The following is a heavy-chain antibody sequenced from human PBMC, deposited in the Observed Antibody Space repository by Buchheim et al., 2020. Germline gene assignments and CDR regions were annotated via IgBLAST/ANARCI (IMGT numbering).Heavy chain of an antibody. D-gene: IGHD5-12*01. CDR2: IYTSGST. V-gene: IGHV4-61*02. J-gene: IGHJ6*02. Sequence: QVQLQQWGAGLVKPSQTLSLTCTVSGGSISSGSYYWSWIRQPAGKGLEWIGRIYTSGSTNYNPSLKSRVTISVDTSKNQFSLKLSSVTAADTAVYYCARLKRGYSGYDEAYYYYGMDVWGQGTT. CDR1: GGSISSGSYY. CDR3: ARLKRGYSGYDEAYYYYGMDV.